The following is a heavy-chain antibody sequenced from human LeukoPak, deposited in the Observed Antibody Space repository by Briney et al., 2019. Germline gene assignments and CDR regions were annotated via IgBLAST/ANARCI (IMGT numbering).Heavy chain of an antibody. J-gene: IGHJ2*01. CDR2: IYYSGGT. CDR1: GGSFSGYY. D-gene: IGHD2-21*02. Sequence: SETLSLTCAVYGGSFSGYYWSWIRQSPGKGLDWIGSIYYSGGTYYNPSLKSRGTIFIDRSKNQFSLNLTSVTAADTALYYCARILNIVVVTSTTPGWYFDLWGRGAQVTVSS. CDR3: ARILNIVVVTSTTPGWYFDL. V-gene: IGHV4-34*01.